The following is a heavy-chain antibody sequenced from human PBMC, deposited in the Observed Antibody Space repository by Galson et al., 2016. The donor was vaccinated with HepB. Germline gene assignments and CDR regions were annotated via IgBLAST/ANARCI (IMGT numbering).Heavy chain of an antibody. CDR1: GFTFSSYG. Sequence: SLRLSCAASGFTFSSYGMHWVRQAPGKGLEWVAVISFDGSDKYYADSVKGRFTISRDNSKNTLYLQMNSLRAEDTAIYYCAKEGDGYKSRDAWDSWGQGTLVTVSP. V-gene: IGHV3-30*18. D-gene: IGHD5-24*01. CDR3: AKEGDGYKSRDAWDS. CDR2: ISFDGSDK. J-gene: IGHJ4*02.